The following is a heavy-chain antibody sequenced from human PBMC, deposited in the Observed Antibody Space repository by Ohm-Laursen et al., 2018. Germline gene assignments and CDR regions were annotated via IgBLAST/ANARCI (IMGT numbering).Heavy chain of an antibody. CDR2: ISSRSSSI. J-gene: IGHJ6*02. Sequence: SLRLSCTASGFTFSSYSMNWVRQAPGKGLEWVSSISSRSSSIYYADSVIGRFTISRDNAKNSLFLQMNSLRADDTAIYYCARRIPLYGMDVWGQGTTVTVSS. V-gene: IGHV3-21*06. D-gene: IGHD2-2*02. CDR1: GFTFSSYS. CDR3: ARRIPLYGMDV.